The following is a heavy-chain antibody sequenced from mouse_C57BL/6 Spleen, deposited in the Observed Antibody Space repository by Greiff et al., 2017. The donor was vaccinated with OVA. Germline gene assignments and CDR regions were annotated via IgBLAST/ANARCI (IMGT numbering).Heavy chain of an antibody. V-gene: IGHV1-15*01. CDR2: IDPETGGT. Sequence: SGAELVRPGASVTLSCKASGYTFTDYEMHWVKQTPVHGLEWIGAIDPETGGTAYNQKFKGKAILTADKSSSTAYMERRSLTSEDSAVYYCTREVFDYWGQGTTLTVSS. J-gene: IGHJ2*01. CDR3: TREVFDY. CDR1: GYTFTDYE.